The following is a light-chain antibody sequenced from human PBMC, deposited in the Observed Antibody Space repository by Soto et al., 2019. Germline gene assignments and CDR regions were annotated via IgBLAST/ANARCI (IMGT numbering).Light chain of an antibody. J-gene: IGKJ5*01. Sequence: IVLTQSPGTLSLFPGERATLSCRASQSLITRYLAWYQQKPGQAHRLLISGASSTATGIPERFSGSGSGTDFTLTISRLEPEDFAVYSSQQYGTSPTFGQGTRLEIK. CDR1: QSLITRY. V-gene: IGKV3-20*01. CDR2: GAS. CDR3: QQYGTSPT.